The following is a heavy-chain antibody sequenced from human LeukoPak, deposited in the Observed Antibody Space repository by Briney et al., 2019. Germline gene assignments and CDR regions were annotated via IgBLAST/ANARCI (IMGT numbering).Heavy chain of an antibody. Sequence: GGSLRLSCAASVFTFSTYAMSWVRQAPGKGLEWVSAISGSGGSTYYADSVRGRFTISRDNSKNTLYLQMNSLRAEDTAVYYCAKIWGATPLYYYGMDVWGQGTTVTVSS. D-gene: IGHD1-26*01. V-gene: IGHV3-23*01. CDR3: AKIWGATPLYYYGMDV. CDR1: VFTFSTYA. CDR2: ISGSGGST. J-gene: IGHJ6*02.